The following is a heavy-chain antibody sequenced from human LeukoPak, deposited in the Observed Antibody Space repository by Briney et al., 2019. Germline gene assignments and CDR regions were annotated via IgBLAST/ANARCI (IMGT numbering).Heavy chain of an antibody. Sequence: ASVKVSCRASGYTFTTYALHWVRQAPGQRLEWMGWINAGNGNPKYSQKFQGRVTITRDTSASTAYMELSSLRSEDTAVYYCARVPGAPHYYGMDVWGQGTTVTVSS. CDR3: ARVPGAPHYYGMDV. CDR2: INAGNGNP. D-gene: IGHD2-2*01. CDR1: GYTFTTYA. J-gene: IGHJ6*02. V-gene: IGHV1-3*01.